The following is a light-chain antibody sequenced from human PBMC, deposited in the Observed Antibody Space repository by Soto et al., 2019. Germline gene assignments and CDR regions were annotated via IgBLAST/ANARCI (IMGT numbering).Light chain of an antibody. J-gene: IGLJ3*02. V-gene: IGLV4-69*01. CDR3: QTWGADWV. Sequence: QPVLTQSPSASASLGASVKLTCTLTSGHSNYAIAWHQQRPEKGPRFLMKLNSDGSHNKGDGVPDRFSGSSSGAERYLTISSLQSEDEADYYCQTWGADWVFGGGTKVTVL. CDR1: SGHSNYA. CDR2: LNSDGSH.